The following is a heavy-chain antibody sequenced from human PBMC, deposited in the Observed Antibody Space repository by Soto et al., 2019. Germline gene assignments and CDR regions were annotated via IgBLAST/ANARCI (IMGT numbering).Heavy chain of an antibody. CDR3: ARGSYYSSGTVHRPDDY. D-gene: IGHD3-10*01. CDR1: GFTFSIYA. V-gene: IGHV3-64*07. CDR2: ISYAGTVT. Sequence: EVQLVESGGDLVQPGGSLRLSCATSGFTFSIYAMHWVRQAPGKGLEYVSAISYAGTVTYYADCVKGRFTISRDDSRKTVYLQMGSLRPEDMAVYYCARGSYYSSGTVHRPDDYWGQGTLVTVSS. J-gene: IGHJ4*02.